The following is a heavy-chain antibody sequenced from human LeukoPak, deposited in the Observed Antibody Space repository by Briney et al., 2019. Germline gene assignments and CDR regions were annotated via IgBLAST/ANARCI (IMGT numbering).Heavy chain of an antibody. Sequence: PGGSLGLSCVASGFTFSDHYMEWVRQAPGKGLEWVGRTRNEANSFTTEYAASVKGRFTISRDDSKNSLYLQMNSLKTEDTAVYYCSRAKEIAARFAWGMDVWGQGTTVTVSS. CDR3: SRAKEIAARFAWGMDV. V-gene: IGHV3-72*01. J-gene: IGHJ6*02. CDR1: GFTFSDHY. D-gene: IGHD6-13*01. CDR2: TRNEANSFTT.